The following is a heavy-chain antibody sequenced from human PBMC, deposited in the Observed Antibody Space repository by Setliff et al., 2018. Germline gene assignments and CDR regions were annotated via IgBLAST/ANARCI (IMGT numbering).Heavy chain of an antibody. D-gene: IGHD6-13*01. CDR1: GFTFSSYG. V-gene: IGHV3-23*01. CDR2: ISGSGGTT. Sequence: PGGSLRLSCAASGFTFSSYGMSWVRQAPGKGLEWVSGISGSGGTTYYADSVKGRFTISRDNSKNTLFLQMNSLRAEDTAVYYCTRVGRQLVYYYYGMDVWGQGTTVTVSS. J-gene: IGHJ6*02. CDR3: TRVGRQLVYYYYGMDV.